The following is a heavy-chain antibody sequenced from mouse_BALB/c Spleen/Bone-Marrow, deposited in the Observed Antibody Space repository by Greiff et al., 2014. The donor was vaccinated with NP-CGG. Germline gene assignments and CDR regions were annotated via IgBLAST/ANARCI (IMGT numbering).Heavy chain of an antibody. V-gene: IGHV1-9*01. CDR3: GGEVGLCFAY. Sequence: QVQLQQSGAELMKPGASVKISCKATGYTFSSYWIEWVKQRPGHGLEWIGEILPGSGSTNYNEKFKGKATFTADKSSNTAYMQLSSVASEDSAGYCWGGEVGLCFAYWGQGTLVTVSA. CDR1: GYTFSSYW. D-gene: IGHD3-1*01. CDR2: ILPGSGST. J-gene: IGHJ3*01.